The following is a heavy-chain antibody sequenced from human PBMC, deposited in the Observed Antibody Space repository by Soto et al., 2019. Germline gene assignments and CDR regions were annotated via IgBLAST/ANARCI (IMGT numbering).Heavy chain of an antibody. CDR2: INTDGSDT. CDR3: ARDRDWAFDY. V-gene: IGHV3-74*01. D-gene: IGHD3-9*01. J-gene: IGHJ4*02. CDR1: GFTFSSDW. Sequence: PGGSLRLSCAASGFTFSSDWMHWVRQAPGKGLVWVSRINTDGSDTTYADFVKGRFTISRDNARNMVYLQMNSLRAEDTAVYYCARDRDWAFDYWGRGTLVTVSS.